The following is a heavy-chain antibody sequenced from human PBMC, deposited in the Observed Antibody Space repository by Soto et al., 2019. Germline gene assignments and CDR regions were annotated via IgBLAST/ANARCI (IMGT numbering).Heavy chain of an antibody. CDR2: VNDNWCS. V-gene: IGHV4-59*08. D-gene: IGHD3-10*01. J-gene: IGHJ6*02. Sequence: QVPLQESGPGLVKPSETLSLSCTVSGGSISSYYWSWIRQTPEKGLEWIGYVNDNWCSNYNPSLKSRVAISLDTSKRQFSLKLTSVTATDTGVYYCARQGFGALHGLVDVWAQGTTVTVSS. CDR1: GGSISSYY. CDR3: ARQGFGALHGLVDV.